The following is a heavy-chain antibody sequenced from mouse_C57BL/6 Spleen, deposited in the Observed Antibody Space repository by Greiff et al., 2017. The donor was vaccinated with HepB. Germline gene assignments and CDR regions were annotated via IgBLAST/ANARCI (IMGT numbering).Heavy chain of an antibody. J-gene: IGHJ2*01. CDR3: ARDVGVYFDY. CDR1: GYTFTDYY. Sequence: VQLQQSGPELVKPGASVKISCKASGYTFTDYYMNWVKQSHGKSLEWIGDINPNNGGTSYNQKFKGKATLTVDKSSSTAYMELRSLTSEDSAVYYCARDVGVYFDYWGQGTTLTVSS. V-gene: IGHV1-26*01. CDR2: INPNNGGT.